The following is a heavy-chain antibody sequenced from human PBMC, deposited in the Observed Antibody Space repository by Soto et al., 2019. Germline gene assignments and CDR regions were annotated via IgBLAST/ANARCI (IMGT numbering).Heavy chain of an antibody. J-gene: IGHJ4*02. CDR1: GFTFSTYG. CDR3: AKEQLAMTVVVADYFDS. Sequence: QVQLVESGGGVVQPGKSLRLSCAASGFTFSTYGIHWVRQAPGKGLEWVALISYDGGSKYYGDSVKGRFIISRDKSHYTVSLQMNSRRADDTAVYFCAKEQLAMTVVVADYFDSWGQGTLVTVSS. V-gene: IGHV3-30*18. CDR2: ISYDGGSK. D-gene: IGHD3-22*01.